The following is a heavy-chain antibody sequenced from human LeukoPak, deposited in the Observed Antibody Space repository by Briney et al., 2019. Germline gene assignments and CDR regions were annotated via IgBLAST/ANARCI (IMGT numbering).Heavy chain of an antibody. CDR2: IWHDGSNK. CDR3: ARDERKGGVDIVATSPFDY. Sequence: GRSLRLSCAASGFTFSSYGMHWVRQAPGKGLEWVAVIWHDGSNKYYADSVKGRFTISRDNSKNTLYLQVNSLRAEDTDVYYCARDERKGGVDIVATSPFDYWGQGTLVTVSP. CDR1: GFTFSSYG. J-gene: IGHJ4*02. D-gene: IGHD5-12*01. V-gene: IGHV3-33*01.